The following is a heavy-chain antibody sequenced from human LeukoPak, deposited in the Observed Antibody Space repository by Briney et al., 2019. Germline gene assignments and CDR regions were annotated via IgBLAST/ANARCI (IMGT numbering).Heavy chain of an antibody. V-gene: IGHV1-8*01. D-gene: IGHD1-26*01. CDR3: ARGHWTGYSGSYYQQDY. CDR1: GYTFTSYD. CDR2: MNPNSGNT. Sequence: ASVKVSCKASGYTFTSYDINWVRQATGQGLEWMGWMNPNSGNTGYAQKFQGRVTMTRNTSISTAYMELSSLRSEDTAVYYCARGHWTGYSGSYYQQDYWGQGTLVTVPS. J-gene: IGHJ4*02.